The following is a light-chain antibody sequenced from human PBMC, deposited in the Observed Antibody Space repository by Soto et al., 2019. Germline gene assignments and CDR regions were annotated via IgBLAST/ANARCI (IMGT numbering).Light chain of an antibody. V-gene: IGKV1-33*01. CDR3: QQYDNLPWT. J-gene: IGKJ2*02. CDR2: DAS. Sequence: DIQMTQSPSSLSASVGDRVTITCQASQDISNYLNWYQQKPGKAPKLLIYDASNLETGVPSRFSGSGSGRHFTFTISSLQPEDIATYYCQQYDNLPWTFGQGTKLEIK. CDR1: QDISNY.